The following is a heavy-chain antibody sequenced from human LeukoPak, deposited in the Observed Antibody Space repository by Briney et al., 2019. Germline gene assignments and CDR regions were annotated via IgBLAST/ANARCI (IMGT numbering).Heavy chain of an antibody. V-gene: IGHV1-46*01. J-gene: IGHJ4*02. CDR3: ARSGASITGTQNEIDY. D-gene: IGHD1/OR15-1a*01. CDR1: GYTFTSYY. Sequence: ASVKVSCKASGYTFTSYYMHWVRQAPGQGLEWMGTINPSGGSTSYAQKFQGRVTMTRDMSTSTVYMELSSLRSEDTAVYYCARSGASITGTQNEIDYWGQGTLVTVSS. CDR2: INPSGGST.